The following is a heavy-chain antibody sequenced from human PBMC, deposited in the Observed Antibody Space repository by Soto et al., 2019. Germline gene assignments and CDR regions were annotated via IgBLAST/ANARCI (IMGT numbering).Heavy chain of an antibody. V-gene: IGHV1-2*02. J-gene: IGHJ4*02. D-gene: IGHD5-12*01. CDR2: INPNSGGT. CDR1: GYTFTGYY. Sequence: ASVKVSCKASGYTFTGYYMHWVRQAPGQGLEWMGWINPNSGGTNYAQKFQGRVTMTRDTSISTAYMELSRLRSDDTAVDYCARDVFGGYDYYYWGQGTLVTVSS. CDR3: ARDVFGGYDYYY.